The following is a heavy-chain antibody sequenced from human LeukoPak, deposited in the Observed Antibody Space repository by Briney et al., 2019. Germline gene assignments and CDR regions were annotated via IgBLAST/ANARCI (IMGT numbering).Heavy chain of an antibody. CDR1: GFTFSSYA. CDR2: ISYDGSNK. CDR3: AREGNTGPFDY. Sequence: GGSLRLSCAASGFTFSSYAMHWVRQAPGKGLEWVAVISYDGSNKYYADSVKGRFTISRDNSKNTLYLRMNSLRAEDTAVYYCAREGNTGPFDYWGQGTLVTVSS. V-gene: IGHV3-30*04. J-gene: IGHJ4*02. D-gene: IGHD5-18*01.